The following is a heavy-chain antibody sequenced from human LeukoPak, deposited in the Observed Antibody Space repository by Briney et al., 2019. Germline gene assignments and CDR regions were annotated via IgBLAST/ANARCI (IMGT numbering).Heavy chain of an antibody. CDR3: AKDSSGYYYFSPFDY. CDR2: ISGSGGST. J-gene: IGHJ4*02. D-gene: IGHD3-22*01. Sequence: GGSLRLSCAASGFTFSSYAMSWVRQAPGKGLEWVSAISGSGGSTYYADSVKGRFTIFRDNSKNTLYLQMNSLRAEDTAVYYCAKDSSGYYYFSPFDYWGQGTLVTVSS. CDR1: GFTFSSYA. V-gene: IGHV3-23*01.